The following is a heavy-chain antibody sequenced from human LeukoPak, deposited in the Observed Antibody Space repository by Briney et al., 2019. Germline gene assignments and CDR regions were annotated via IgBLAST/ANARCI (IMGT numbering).Heavy chain of an antibody. V-gene: IGHV3-53*01. J-gene: IGHJ4*02. D-gene: IGHD4-17*01. CDR3: AREAVPRSYFDH. CDR1: GFTLSSNY. CDR2: IFSGGST. Sequence: GGSLRLSCAAPGFTLSSNYMSWVRQAPGKGLEWASIIFSGGSTYYADSVKGRFTISRDNSKNTLYLQMNSLRAEDTAVFYCAREAVPRSYFDHWGQGTLVTVSS.